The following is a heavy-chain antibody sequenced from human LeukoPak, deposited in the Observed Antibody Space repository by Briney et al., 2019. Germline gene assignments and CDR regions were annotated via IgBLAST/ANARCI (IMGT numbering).Heavy chain of an antibody. CDR3: ARARPDGDYSDY. D-gene: IGHD4-17*01. V-gene: IGHV4-31*03. Sequence: SETLSLTCTVSGGSISSGGYYWSWIRQHPGKGLEWIGYIYYSGSTYCNPSLKSRVTISVDTSKNQFSLKLSSVTAADTAVYYCARARPDGDYSDYWGQGTLVTVSS. CDR2: IYYSGST. J-gene: IGHJ4*02. CDR1: GGSISSGGYY.